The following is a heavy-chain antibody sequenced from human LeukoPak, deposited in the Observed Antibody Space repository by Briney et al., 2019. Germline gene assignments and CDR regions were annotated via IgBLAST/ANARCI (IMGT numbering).Heavy chain of an antibody. D-gene: IGHD5-18*01. CDR2: ISWNSGSI. V-gene: IGHV3-9*01. J-gene: IGHJ6*02. CDR3: AKARGGYSYGFSSIYYYYGMDV. Sequence: GRSLRLSCAASGFTFDDYAMHWVRQAPRKGLEWVSGISWNSGSIGYADSVKGRFTISRDNAKNSLYLQMNSLRAEDTALYYCAKARGGYSYGFSSIYYYYGMDVWGQGTTVTVSS. CDR1: GFTFDDYA.